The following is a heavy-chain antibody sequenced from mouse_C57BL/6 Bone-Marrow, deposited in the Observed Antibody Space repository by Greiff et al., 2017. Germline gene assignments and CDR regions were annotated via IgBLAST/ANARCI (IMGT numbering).Heavy chain of an antibody. V-gene: IGHV1-76*01. CDR3: ARGCCYAMDY. Sequence: VKLMESGAELVRPGASVKLSCKASGYTFTDYYINWVKQRPGQGLEWIARIYPGSGNTYYNEKFKGKATLTAEKSSSTAYMQLSSLTSEDSAVYFCARGCCYAMDYGGQGTSVTVSS. CDR2: IYPGSGNT. J-gene: IGHJ4*01. CDR1: GYTFTDYY.